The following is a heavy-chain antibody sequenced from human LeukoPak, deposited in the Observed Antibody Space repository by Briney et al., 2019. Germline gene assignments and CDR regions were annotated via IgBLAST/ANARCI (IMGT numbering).Heavy chain of an antibody. CDR1: GYSISDGYN. Sequence: SETLSLTCSVSGYSISDGYNWGWIRQPPGKGAEWIGSTHHSGATFYNPSLKSRVTISVDTSKNQVSLNLSAVIAADTAVYYCAREHWGRTFPDHWGQGTLVIVPS. CDR3: AREHWGRTFPDH. V-gene: IGHV4-38-2*02. CDR2: THHSGAT. J-gene: IGHJ4*02. D-gene: IGHD7-27*01.